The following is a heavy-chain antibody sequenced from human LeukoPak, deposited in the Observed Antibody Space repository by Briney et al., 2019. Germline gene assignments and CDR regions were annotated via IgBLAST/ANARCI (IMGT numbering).Heavy chain of an antibody. CDR3: ARDSYDSSGYYYLNWFDP. D-gene: IGHD3-22*01. CDR1: GLTFSSYG. CDR2: IWYDGSNK. J-gene: IGHJ5*02. Sequence: GRSLRLSCAASGLTFSSYGMHWVRQAPGKGLEWVAVIWYDGSNKYYADSVKGRFTISRDNSKNTLYLQMNSLRAEDTAVYYCARDSYDSSGYYYLNWFDPWGQGTLVTVSS. V-gene: IGHV3-33*01.